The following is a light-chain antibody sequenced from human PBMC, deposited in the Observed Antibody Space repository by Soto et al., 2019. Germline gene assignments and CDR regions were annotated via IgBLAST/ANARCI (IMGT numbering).Light chain of an antibody. Sequence: QSVLTQPASVSGSPGQPITISCTGRSSDIGSNDVVSWYQQHPGKAPKLMIYEVSKRPSGVSNRFSGSRSGNTASLTISGLQAEDEADYYCCSFTVSGTVIFGGGTKLTVL. J-gene: IGLJ2*01. CDR3: CSFTVSGTVI. CDR1: SSDIGSNDV. CDR2: EVS. V-gene: IGLV2-23*02.